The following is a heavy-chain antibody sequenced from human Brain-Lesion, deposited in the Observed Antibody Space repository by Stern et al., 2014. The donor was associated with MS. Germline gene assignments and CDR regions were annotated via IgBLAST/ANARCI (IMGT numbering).Heavy chain of an antibody. J-gene: IGHJ5*02. CDR3: ARSGDFGDTGHWFDP. Sequence: VQLVESGPGLVKPSQTLSLTCTVSGGSIRNGDYFWTWIRPPPGKGLEWIGTMFYSGTSYYSPSLKSRVSISVDTSKNQFSLSLISLPAADTAVYYCARSGDFGDTGHWFDPWGQGTLVTVSS. D-gene: IGHD3-10*01. CDR1: GGSIRNGDYF. V-gene: IGHV4-30-4*01. CDR2: MFYSGTS.